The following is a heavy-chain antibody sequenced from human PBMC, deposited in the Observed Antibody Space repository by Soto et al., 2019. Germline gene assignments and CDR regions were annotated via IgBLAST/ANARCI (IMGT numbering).Heavy chain of an antibody. D-gene: IGHD4-17*01. J-gene: IGHJ3*02. CDR3: AKSKGDLEILKTTVTTFWGPFDI. CDR2: ITWNSGSR. CDR1: GFTFDDYA. V-gene: IGHV3-9*01. Sequence: EVQLVESGGGLVQPGRSLRLSCAASGFTFDDYAMHRVRQAPGKGPEWVSGITWNSGSRGYAESVKGRFTISRDNAKNSLYLQMNSLRTEDTASYYCAKSKGDLEILKTTVTTFWGPFDIWGQGTMVTVSS.